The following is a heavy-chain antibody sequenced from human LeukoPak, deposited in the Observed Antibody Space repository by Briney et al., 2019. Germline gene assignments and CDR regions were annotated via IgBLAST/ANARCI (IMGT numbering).Heavy chain of an antibody. J-gene: IGHJ4*02. Sequence: GGSLRLSCAASGFTFSSYWMQWVRQAPGKGLVWVSRIKSDGSSTYADSVKGRFTISRDNARNSLYLQMNSLRAEDTAVYYCARKRGYSYGPFDYWGQGTLVTVSS. V-gene: IGHV3-74*01. CDR1: GFTFSSYW. CDR3: ARKRGYSYGPFDY. CDR2: IKSDGSST. D-gene: IGHD5-18*01.